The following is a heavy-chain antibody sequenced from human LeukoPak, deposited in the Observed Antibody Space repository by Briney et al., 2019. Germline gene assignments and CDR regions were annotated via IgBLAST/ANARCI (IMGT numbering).Heavy chain of an antibody. CDR2: INPNSGGT. CDR3: ARVVTRLREGNYHYDMDV. V-gene: IGHV1-2*06. CDR1: GYTFTGHY. Sequence: ASVKVSCKASGYTFTGHYMHWVRQAPGQGLEWMGRINPNSGGTDSAQKFQGRVSMTRDTSISTAYMELSSLRSEDTAVYYCARVVTRLREGNYHYDMDVWGQGTTVTVSS. D-gene: IGHD1-7*01. J-gene: IGHJ6*02.